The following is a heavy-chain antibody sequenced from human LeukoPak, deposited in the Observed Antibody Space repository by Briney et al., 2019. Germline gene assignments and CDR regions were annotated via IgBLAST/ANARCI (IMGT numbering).Heavy chain of an antibody. CDR1: GFTFSNYG. Sequence: GGSLRLSCVASGFTFSNYGMHWVRQAPGKGLEWVAIIWFDGSGTYYADSLKGRVTFSRDNSKNTLYLQMNSLRAEDTAMYYCARHASTHYFDSWGQGTLVTVSS. J-gene: IGHJ4*02. V-gene: IGHV3-33*01. CDR3: ARHASTHYFDS. D-gene: IGHD2/OR15-2a*01. CDR2: IWFDGSGT.